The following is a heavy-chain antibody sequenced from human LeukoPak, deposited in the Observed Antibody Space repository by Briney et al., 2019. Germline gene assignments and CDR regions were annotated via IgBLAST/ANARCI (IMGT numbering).Heavy chain of an antibody. CDR1: GGSISSGSYY. J-gene: IGHJ3*02. Sequence: PSETLSLTCTVSGGSISSGSYYWSWIRQPAGKGLEWIGRIYTSGSTNYNPSLKSRVTISVDTSKNQFSLKLSSVTAADTAVYYCASRRSSGWYPDAFDIWGQGTMVTVSS. V-gene: IGHV4-61*02. D-gene: IGHD6-19*01. CDR3: ASRRSSGWYPDAFDI. CDR2: IYTSGST.